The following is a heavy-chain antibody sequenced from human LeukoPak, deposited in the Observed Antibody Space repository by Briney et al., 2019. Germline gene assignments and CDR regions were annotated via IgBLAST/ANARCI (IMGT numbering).Heavy chain of an antibody. CDR1: GFTVSSNY. CDR3: ARFTYYDFWSGYLAFSRYGMDV. V-gene: IGHV3-53*01. CDR2: IYSGGST. Sequence: GGSLRLSCAASGFTVSSNYMSWVRQAPGKGLEWVSVIYSGGSTYYADSVKGRFTISRDNSKNTLYLQMNSLRDEDTAVYYCARFTYYDFWSGYLAFSRYGMDVWGQGTTVTVSS. J-gene: IGHJ6*02. D-gene: IGHD3-3*01.